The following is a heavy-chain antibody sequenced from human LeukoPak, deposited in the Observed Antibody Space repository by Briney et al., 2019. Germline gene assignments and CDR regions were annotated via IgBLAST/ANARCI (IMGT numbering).Heavy chain of an antibody. J-gene: IGHJ4*02. CDR3: GRWGYFDSGNYFVVDY. D-gene: IGHD3-22*01. V-gene: IGHV4-59*01. CDR1: GDSIRSYY. CDR2: IHNNGDI. Sequence: PSETLSLTCIVSGDSIRSYYWNWIRQAPGKALEWIGHIHNNGDIAYNFSLESRVTISMDTSKNQFSLKLSSVTAADTAVYYCGRWGYFDSGNYFVVDYWGQGTVVTVSS.